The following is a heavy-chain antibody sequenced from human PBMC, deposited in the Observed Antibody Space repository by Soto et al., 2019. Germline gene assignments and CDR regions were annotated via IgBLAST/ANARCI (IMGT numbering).Heavy chain of an antibody. V-gene: IGHV1-2*04. CDR3: ARVMVRGVIGAFDI. D-gene: IGHD3-10*01. J-gene: IGHJ3*02. CDR1: GYTFTGYY. CDR2: INPNSGGT. Sequence: ASVKVSCKASGYTFTGYYMHWVRQAPGQGLEWMGWINPNSGGTNYAQKFQGWVTMTRDTSISTAYMELSRLRSDDTAVYYCARVMVRGVIGAFDIWGQGTMVTVSS.